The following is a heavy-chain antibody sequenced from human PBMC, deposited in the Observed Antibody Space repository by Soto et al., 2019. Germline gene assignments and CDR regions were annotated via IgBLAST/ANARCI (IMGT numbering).Heavy chain of an antibody. CDR1: GFTFSSYS. CDR2: ISSSSSYI. V-gene: IGHV3-21*01. Sequence: GGSLRLSCAASGFTFSSYSMNWVRQAPGKGLEWVSSISSSSSYIYYADSVKGRFTISRDNAKNSLYLQMNSLRAEDTAVYYCARDGSPIAVLMVYARWFDPWGQGTLVTVSS. J-gene: IGHJ5*02. D-gene: IGHD2-8*01. CDR3: ARDGSPIAVLMVYARWFDP.